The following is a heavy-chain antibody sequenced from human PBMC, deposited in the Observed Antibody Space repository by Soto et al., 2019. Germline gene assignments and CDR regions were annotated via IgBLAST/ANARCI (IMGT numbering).Heavy chain of an antibody. CDR2: ISYDGSNK. V-gene: IGHV3-30-3*01. CDR1: GFTFISYA. D-gene: IGHD2-21*02. CDR3: ARDVWFSAHCGGDCYPTINYGMDV. Sequence: GGSLRLSCAASGFTFISYAMHWVRQAPGKGLEWVAVISYDGSNKYYADSVKGRFTISRDNSKNTLYLQMNSLRAEDTAVYYCARDVWFSAHCGGDCYPTINYGMDVWGQGTTVTVSS. J-gene: IGHJ6*02.